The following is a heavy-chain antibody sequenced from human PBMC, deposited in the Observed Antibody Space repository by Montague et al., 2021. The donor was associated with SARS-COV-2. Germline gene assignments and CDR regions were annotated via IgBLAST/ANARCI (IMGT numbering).Heavy chain of an antibody. CDR2: IYPDDSDA. CDR1: GYRFSTSW. Sequence: QSGAEVKTPGEPLKISCKASGYRFSTSWIGWVRQMPGKGLEWMGIIYPDDSDARYSPSFQGQVTISVDKSINTAYLQWSSLKASDTATYYCARQVVVTASAFWYFDLWGRGTLVTVSS. J-gene: IGHJ2*01. D-gene: IGHD2-21*02. V-gene: IGHV5-51*01. CDR3: ARQVVVTASAFWYFDL.